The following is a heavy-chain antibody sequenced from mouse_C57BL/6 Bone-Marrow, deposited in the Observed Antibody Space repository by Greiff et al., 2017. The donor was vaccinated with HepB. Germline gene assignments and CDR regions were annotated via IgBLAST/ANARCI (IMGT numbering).Heavy chain of an antibody. Sequence: EVHLVESGGGLVKPGGSLKLSCAASGFTFSSYAMSWVRQTPEKRLEWVATISDGGSYTYYPDNVKGRFTISRDNAKNNLYLQMSHLKSEDTAMYYCASLYYDYERSYYYFDYWGQGTTLTVSS. CDR2: ISDGGSYT. J-gene: IGHJ2*01. CDR3: ASLYYDYERSYYYFDY. D-gene: IGHD2-4*01. V-gene: IGHV5-4*01. CDR1: GFTFSSYA.